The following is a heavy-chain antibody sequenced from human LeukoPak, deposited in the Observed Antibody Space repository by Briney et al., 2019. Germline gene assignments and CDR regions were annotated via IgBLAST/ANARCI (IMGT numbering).Heavy chain of an antibody. CDR1: GGSFSGYY. Sequence: PSETLSLTCAVYGGSFSGYYWSWIRQPPGKGLEWMGEINHSGSTNYNPSLKSRVTISVDTSKNQFSLKLSSVTAADTAVYYCARGTTMVRGGGFYYFDYWGQGTLVTVSS. D-gene: IGHD3-10*01. J-gene: IGHJ4*02. CDR2: INHSGST. V-gene: IGHV4-34*01. CDR3: ARGTTMVRGGGFYYFDY.